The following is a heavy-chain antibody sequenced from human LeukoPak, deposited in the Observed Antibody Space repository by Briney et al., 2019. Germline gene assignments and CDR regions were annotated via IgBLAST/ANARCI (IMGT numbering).Heavy chain of an antibody. CDR3: TKSFGPVIAAAGAGTD. J-gene: IGHJ4*02. D-gene: IGHD6-13*01. V-gene: IGHV3-20*04. CDR1: GFTFDDYG. Sequence: GGSLRLSCVASGFTFDDYGISWVRQAPGKGLEWVSRIHWKSGSTRYVALVKGRFTISRDNSKNTLYMQMNSLRAEDTAVYYCTKSFGPVIAAAGAGTDWGQGTLVTVSS. CDR2: IHWKSGST.